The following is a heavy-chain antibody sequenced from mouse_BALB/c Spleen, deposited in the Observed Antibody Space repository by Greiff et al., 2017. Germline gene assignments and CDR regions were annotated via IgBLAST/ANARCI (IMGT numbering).Heavy chain of an antibody. CDR1: GYSFTGYF. Sequence: EVKLQESGPELVKPGASVKISCKASGYSFTGYFMNWVMQSHGKSLEWIGRINPYNGDTFYNQKFKGKATLTVDKSSSTAHMELRSLASEDSAVYYCARERDLLYFDYWGQGTTLTVSS. V-gene: IGHV1-20*02. CDR3: ARERDLLYFDY. D-gene: IGHD2-1*01. J-gene: IGHJ2*01. CDR2: INPYNGDT.